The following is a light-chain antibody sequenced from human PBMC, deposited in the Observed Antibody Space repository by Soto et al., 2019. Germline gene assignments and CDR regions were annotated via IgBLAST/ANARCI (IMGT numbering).Light chain of an antibody. V-gene: IGKV1-5*01. CDR2: DAS. CDR3: YQYNSYSPT. Sequence: DIQMTQSPSTLSASVGDTVTITCQASQSVSRWLAWYQQKPGKAPRLLVYDASTLAIGVPSRFRGSGSGTELTLAVSILPPDDFGTNHCYQYNSYSPTFGPVTKVQI. J-gene: IGKJ1*01. CDR1: QSVSRW.